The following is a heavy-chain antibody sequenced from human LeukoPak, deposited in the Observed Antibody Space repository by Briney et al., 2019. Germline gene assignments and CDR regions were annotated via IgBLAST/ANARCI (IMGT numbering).Heavy chain of an antibody. CDR3: ARLKPTYYSDSSGFDY. D-gene: IGHD3-22*01. Sequence: SETLSLTCAVYGGSFSDSYWSWIRQPPGKGLEWIGEINHSGSTNYNPSLKSRVTISVDTSKNQFSLKLTSVTAADTAVYYCARLKPTYYSDSSGFDYWGQGTLVTVSS. CDR1: GGSFSDSY. V-gene: IGHV4-34*01. CDR2: INHSGST. J-gene: IGHJ4*02.